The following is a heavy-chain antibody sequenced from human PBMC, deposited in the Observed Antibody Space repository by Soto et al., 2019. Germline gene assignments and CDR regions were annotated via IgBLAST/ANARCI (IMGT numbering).Heavy chain of an antibody. CDR2: IYYSGST. D-gene: IGHD5-18*01. CDR3: ARHSENYYNGLDV. V-gene: IGHV4-59*01. J-gene: IGHJ6*02. Sequence: QVQLQASGPGLVNPSETLSLTCTVSGDSISSYYWSWIRQPPGKGLEWIGYIYYSGSTNYHPSLKSRVAISIDTPKNQFSLQLSSVTAADTAVYYCARHSENYYNGLDVWGQGTTVTVSS. CDR1: GDSISSYY.